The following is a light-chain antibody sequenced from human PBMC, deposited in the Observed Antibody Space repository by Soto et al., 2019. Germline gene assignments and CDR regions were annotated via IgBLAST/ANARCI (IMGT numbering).Light chain of an antibody. CDR3: QQYNNWPWT. Sequence: EIVMTQSPSALSVSQVERATLSGRAIQSVATNLAWDQQKPGQPHRRLIYGASTRATGIPARFSGSGYGTEFTLTISSLQSVDFAVYSCQQYNNWPWTFGQGTKV. CDR2: GAS. CDR1: QSVATN. V-gene: IGKV3-15*01. J-gene: IGKJ1*01.